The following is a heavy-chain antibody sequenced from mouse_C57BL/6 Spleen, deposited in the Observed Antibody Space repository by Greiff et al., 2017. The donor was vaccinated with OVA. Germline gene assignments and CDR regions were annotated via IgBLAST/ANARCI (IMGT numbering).Heavy chain of an antibody. CDR3: ASPPYYSNYGGFAY. D-gene: IGHD2-5*01. CDR2: IYPGDGDT. Sequence: VQLQQSGPELVKPGASVKISCKASGYAFSSSWMNWVKQRPGKGLEWIGRIYPGDGDTNYNGKFKGKATLTADKSSSTAYMQLSSLTSEDSAVYFFASPPYYSNYGGFAYWGQGTLVTVSA. V-gene: IGHV1-82*01. J-gene: IGHJ3*01. CDR1: GYAFSSSW.